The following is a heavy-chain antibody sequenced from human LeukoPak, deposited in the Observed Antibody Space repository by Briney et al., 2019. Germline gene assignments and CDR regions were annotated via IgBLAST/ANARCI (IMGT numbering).Heavy chain of an antibody. V-gene: IGHV3-23*01. D-gene: IGHD3-16*01. J-gene: IGHJ4*02. CDR2: ISGSGGST. CDR1: GFTLSSYA. Sequence: GGSLRLSCAASGFTLSSYAMSWVRQAPGKGLEWVSAISGSGGSTYYADSVKGRFTISRDNSKNTLYLQMNSLRAEDTAVYYCAKDLTPLTLSMFDYWGQGTLVTVSS. CDR3: AKDLTPLTLSMFDY.